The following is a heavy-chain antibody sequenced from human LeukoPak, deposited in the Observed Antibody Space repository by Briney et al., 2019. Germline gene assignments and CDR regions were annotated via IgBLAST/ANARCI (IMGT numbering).Heavy chain of an antibody. D-gene: IGHD5-18*01. CDR2: ISSTGSYT. V-gene: IGHV3-11*05. CDR1: LFTFSDFY. Sequence: GGSLRLSCAASLFTFSDFYMSWIRQDPGKGLEWVSYISSTGSYTDYADSVKGRFTISRDNAKTSLYLQMNSLRAEDTAVYYCARDRLQYSYGYDYWGQGTLVTVSS. J-gene: IGHJ4*02. CDR3: ARDRLQYSYGYDY.